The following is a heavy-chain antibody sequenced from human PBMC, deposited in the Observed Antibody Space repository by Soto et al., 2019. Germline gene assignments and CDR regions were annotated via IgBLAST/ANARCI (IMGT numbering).Heavy chain of an antibody. Sequence: LKISCKASGYDFSTHWIGWVRHMPGKGLQWMAIIYPSDSDTKYSPSFQGHVTISVDKSISTAYLQWSGLQASDSAKYYCARLFTGAGFWDYFDYWGPGTLVTVSS. D-gene: IGHD3-16*01. J-gene: IGHJ4*02. CDR2: IYPSDSDT. CDR1: GYDFSTHW. V-gene: IGHV5-51*01. CDR3: ARLFTGAGFWDYFDY.